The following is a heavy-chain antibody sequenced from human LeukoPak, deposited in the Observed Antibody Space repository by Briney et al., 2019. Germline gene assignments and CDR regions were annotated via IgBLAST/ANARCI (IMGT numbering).Heavy chain of an antibody. J-gene: IGHJ4*02. D-gene: IGHD3-22*01. V-gene: IGHV4-39*01. CDR1: GDSISSSRYY. CDR2: IYYSGST. CDR3: ARAYDSSGYSSYCFDY. Sequence: ASETLSLTCTVSGDSISSSRYYWGWIRQPPGKGLEFIGSIYYSGSTYYNPSLKSRVTVSLDTSKNQFSLKLSSVTAADTAVYYCARAYDSSGYSSYCFDYWGQGTLVTVSS.